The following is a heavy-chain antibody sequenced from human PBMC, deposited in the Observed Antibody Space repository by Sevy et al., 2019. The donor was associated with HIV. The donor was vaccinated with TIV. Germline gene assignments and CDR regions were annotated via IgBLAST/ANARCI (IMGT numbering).Heavy chain of an antibody. V-gene: IGHV1-69*13. Sequence: ASVKVSCKASGGTFSSYAISWVRQAPGQGLEWMGGIIPIFGTANYAQKFQGRVTITADESTSTGYMELSSLRSEDTAVYYCARDGGRVEMATITNYYYGMDVWGQGTTVTVSS. D-gene: IGHD5-12*01. CDR3: ARDGGRVEMATITNYYYGMDV. CDR2: IIPIFGTA. CDR1: GGTFSSYA. J-gene: IGHJ6*02.